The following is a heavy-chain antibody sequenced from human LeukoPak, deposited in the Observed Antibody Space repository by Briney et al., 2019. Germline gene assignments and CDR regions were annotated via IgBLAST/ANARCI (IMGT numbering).Heavy chain of an antibody. Sequence: GGSLRLSCAASGFTFSSYAMSWVRQAPGKGLEWVSAISGSGGSIYYADSVKGRFTISRDNSKNTLYLQMNSLRAEDTAVYYCAKGPRRQGSGSPDYWGQGTLVTVSS. D-gene: IGHD3-10*01. V-gene: IGHV3-23*01. CDR2: ISGSGGSI. J-gene: IGHJ4*02. CDR3: AKGPRRQGSGSPDY. CDR1: GFTFSSYA.